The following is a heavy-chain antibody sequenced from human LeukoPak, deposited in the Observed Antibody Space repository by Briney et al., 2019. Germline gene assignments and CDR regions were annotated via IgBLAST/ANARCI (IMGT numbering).Heavy chain of an antibody. CDR1: GFTFSNYA. CDR2: ITRSGGDT. J-gene: IGHJ4*02. V-gene: IGHV3-23*01. D-gene: IGHD4-17*01. Sequence: PGGSLRLSCEASGFTFSNYAMSWVRQAPGMGLEWVAAITRSGGDTYYADSVKGRFTIFRDNSKNTLSLQMNSLRAEDKAVYYCAKADYGDFAFDYWGQGTLVTVSS. CDR3: AKADYGDFAFDY.